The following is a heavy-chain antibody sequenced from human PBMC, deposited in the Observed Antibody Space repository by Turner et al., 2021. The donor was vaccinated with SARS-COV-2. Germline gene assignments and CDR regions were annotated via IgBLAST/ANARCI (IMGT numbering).Heavy chain of an antibody. CDR3: ARTLPYGDYHDY. D-gene: IGHD4-17*01. J-gene: IGHJ4*02. Sequence: EVQLVESGGGLVQHGGSLRLSCAASVFTVSSNYMSWVRQAPGKGLEWVSVVYSGGSTYYADSVKGRFTISRDNSKNTLYLQMNSLRAEDTAVYYCARTLPYGDYHDYWGQGTLVTVSS. CDR1: VFTVSSNY. CDR2: VYSGGST. V-gene: IGHV3-66*01.